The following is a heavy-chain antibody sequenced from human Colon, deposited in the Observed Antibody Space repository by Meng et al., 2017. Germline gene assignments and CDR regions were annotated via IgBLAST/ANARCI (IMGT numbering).Heavy chain of an antibody. J-gene: IGHJ5*02. CDR1: GGSISTSGYY. V-gene: IGHV4-39*01. D-gene: IGHD6-19*01. CDR2: IGHSGIT. CDR3: VRSSGWVRTGFDP. Sequence: QPQLQEPGPGLVKPSEGLSLTWRVSGGSISTSGYYWGWIRQPPGKGLEWIGSIGHSGITYYTPSLKSRVTVSIDTSKSQFSLKLTSATAADTAVYYCVRSSGWVRTGFDPWGQVTLVTVSS.